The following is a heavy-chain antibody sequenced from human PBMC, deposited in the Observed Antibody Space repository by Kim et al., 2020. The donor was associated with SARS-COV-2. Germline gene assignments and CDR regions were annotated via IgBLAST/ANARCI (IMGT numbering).Heavy chain of an antibody. CDR1: GDSVSSNTVT. Sequence: SQTLSLTCAISGDSVSSNTVTWNWIRQSPSRGLEWLGRTYYRSKWYNDYAVSVSSRITINPDTSKNQFSLELSSVTPDDTAVYYCVGDGYWDHWGQGTLVTVSS. CDR2: TYYRSKWYN. J-gene: IGHJ4*02. D-gene: IGHD2-2*03. V-gene: IGHV6-1*01. CDR3: VGDGYWDH.